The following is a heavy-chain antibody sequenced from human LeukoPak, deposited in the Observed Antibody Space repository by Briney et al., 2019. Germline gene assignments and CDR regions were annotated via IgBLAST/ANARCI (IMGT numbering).Heavy chain of an antibody. D-gene: IGHD2-2*03. Sequence: SETLSLTCTVSGGSISSYYWSWIRQPAGKGLEWIGRIYTSGSTNYNPSLKSRVTMSVDTSKNQFSLKLSSVTAADTAVYYCASGYRSSGPRGGGLGPVDYWGQGTLVTVSS. CDR3: ASGYRSSGPRGGGLGPVDY. CDR1: GGSISSYY. J-gene: IGHJ4*02. V-gene: IGHV4-4*07. CDR2: IYTSGST.